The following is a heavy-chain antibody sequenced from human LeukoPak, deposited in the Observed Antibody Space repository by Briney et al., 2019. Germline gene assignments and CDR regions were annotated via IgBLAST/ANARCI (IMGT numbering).Heavy chain of an antibody. D-gene: IGHD5-12*01. Sequence: GGSLKLSCAASGFSFSTSGMHWVRQASGKGLEWVGRIRSKARSYATTYAESVKGRFTISRDDSKNTAYLQMNSLKAEDTAVYYCTSQVDEGYWGQGTLVTVSS. CDR3: TSQVDEGY. CDR1: GFSFSTSG. CDR2: IRSKARSYAT. J-gene: IGHJ4*02. V-gene: IGHV3-73*01.